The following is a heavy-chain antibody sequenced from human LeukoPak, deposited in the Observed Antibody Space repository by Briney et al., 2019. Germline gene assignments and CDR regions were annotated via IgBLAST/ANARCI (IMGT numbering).Heavy chain of an antibody. CDR3: AREPHSLSNTAFDI. V-gene: IGHV3-66*02. J-gene: IGHJ3*02. Sequence: GGSLRLSCAASGFTVSSNYMSWVRQAPGKGLEWVSVIYSGGSTYYADSVKGRFTISRGNSKNTLYLQMNSLRAEDTAVYYCAREPHSLSNTAFDIWGQGTMVTVSS. CDR1: GFTVSSNY. D-gene: IGHD2/OR15-2a*01. CDR2: IYSGGST.